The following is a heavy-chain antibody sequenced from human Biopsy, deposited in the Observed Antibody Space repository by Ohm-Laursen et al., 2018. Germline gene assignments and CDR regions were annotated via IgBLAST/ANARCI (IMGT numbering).Heavy chain of an antibody. CDR3: ATPFQYYDSWGGYPPFDH. Sequence: SVKVSCNASGGTFSNYAISWVRQAPGEGLEWMGGIIAVSGLVNYAPRFQGRVSITADKSTTTAYMELSNLKSEDTAVYYCATPFQYYDSWGGYPPFDHWGQGTLVTVSS. V-gene: IGHV1-69*10. CDR1: GGTFSNYA. J-gene: IGHJ4*02. D-gene: IGHD3-3*01. CDR2: IIAVSGLV.